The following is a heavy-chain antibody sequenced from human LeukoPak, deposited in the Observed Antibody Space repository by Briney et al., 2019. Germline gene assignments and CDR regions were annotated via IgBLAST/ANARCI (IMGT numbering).Heavy chain of an antibody. D-gene: IGHD4-11*01. CDR3: ARVGSSGTVKYFDY. Sequence: GGSLRLSCVASGFTFSSYAMHWVRQAPGKELEYVSAISSHGGSTYYANSVKGRFTISRDNSKNTLYLQMGSLRAEDMAVYYCARVGSSGTVKYFDYWGQGTLVTVSS. V-gene: IGHV3-64*01. CDR2: ISSHGGST. J-gene: IGHJ4*02. CDR1: GFTFSSYA.